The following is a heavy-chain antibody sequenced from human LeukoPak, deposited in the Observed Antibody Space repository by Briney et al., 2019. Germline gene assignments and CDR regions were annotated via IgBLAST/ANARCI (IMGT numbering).Heavy chain of an antibody. CDR2: ISGSGGST. J-gene: IGHJ4*02. V-gene: IGHV3-23*01. CDR3: AKYGGYDGYFDY. CDR1: GFTFSSYA. Sequence: GGSLRLSCAASGFTFSSYAMSWVRQAPGKGLEWVSAISGSGGSTYYADSVKGRFTISRDNSKNTLYLQVNSLRAEDTAAYYCAKYGGYDGYFDYWGQGTLVTVSS. D-gene: IGHD5-12*01.